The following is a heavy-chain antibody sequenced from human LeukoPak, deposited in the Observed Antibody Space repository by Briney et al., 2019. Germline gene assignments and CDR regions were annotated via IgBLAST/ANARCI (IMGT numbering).Heavy chain of an antibody. CDR1: GGSISSGSYY. Sequence: SETLSLTCTVSGGSISSGSYYWSWIRQPAGKGLEWIGRIYTSGSTNYNPSLKSRVTISVDTSKNQFSLKLSSVTAADTAVYYCARAGADGKDYWGQGTLVTVSS. D-gene: IGHD1-14*01. V-gene: IGHV4-61*02. J-gene: IGHJ4*02. CDR2: IYTSGST. CDR3: ARAGADGKDY.